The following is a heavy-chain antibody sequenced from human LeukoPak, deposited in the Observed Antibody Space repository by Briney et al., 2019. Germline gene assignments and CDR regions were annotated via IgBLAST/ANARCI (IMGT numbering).Heavy chain of an antibody. CDR1: GYTFTGYY. D-gene: IGHD4-17*01. CDR3: ARESGTTVTRGDFDY. CDR2: INPNSGGT. Sequence: ASVKVSCKDSGYTFTGYYMHWVRQAPGQGLEWMGWINPNSGGTNYAQKFQGWVTMTRDTSISTAYMELSRLRSDDTAVYYCARESGTTVTRGDFDYWGQGTLVTVSS. J-gene: IGHJ4*02. V-gene: IGHV1-2*04.